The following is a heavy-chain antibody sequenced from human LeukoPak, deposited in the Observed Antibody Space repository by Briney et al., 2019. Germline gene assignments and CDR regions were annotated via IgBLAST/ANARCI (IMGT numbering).Heavy chain of an antibody. V-gene: IGHV1-18*04. CDR3: ASVRLGELSYYWFDP. Sequence: GASVKVSCKASGYTFTGYYMHWVRQAPGQGLEWMGWISAYNGNTNYAQKLQGRVTMTTDTSTSTAYMELRSLRSDDTAVYYCASVRLGELSYYWFDPWGQGTLVTVSS. D-gene: IGHD3-16*02. CDR2: ISAYNGNT. CDR1: GYTFTGYY. J-gene: IGHJ5*02.